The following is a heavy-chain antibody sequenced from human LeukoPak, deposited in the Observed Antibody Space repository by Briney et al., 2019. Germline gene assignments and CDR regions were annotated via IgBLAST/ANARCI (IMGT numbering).Heavy chain of an antibody. CDR2: INHSGST. Sequence: SETQSLLCAVYVEFFNGYYWSCIRGPPGRGLEWIGEINHSGSTNYNPSLKSRVTISVDTSKNQFSLKVSSVTAADTAVYYCARGGAPFDYWGQGTLVTVSS. V-gene: IGHV4-34*01. D-gene: IGHD3-10*01. J-gene: IGHJ4*02. CDR1: VEFFNGYY. CDR3: ARGGAPFDY.